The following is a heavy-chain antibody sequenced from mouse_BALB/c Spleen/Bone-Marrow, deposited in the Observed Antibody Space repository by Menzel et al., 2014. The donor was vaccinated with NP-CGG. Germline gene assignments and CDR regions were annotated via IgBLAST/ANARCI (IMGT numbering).Heavy chain of an antibody. Sequence: QVQLQQSGAELVKPGASVKLSCKASDYTFTSYYMYWVKQRPGQGLEWIGEINPSNGGTNFNEKSKSRATLTVDKSSSTAYMQLSSLTSEDSAVYYCTRGRTWDFDYWGQGTTLTVSS. CDR2: INPSNGGT. CDR1: DYTFTSYY. D-gene: IGHD4-1*01. J-gene: IGHJ2*01. CDR3: TRGRTWDFDY. V-gene: IGHV1S81*02.